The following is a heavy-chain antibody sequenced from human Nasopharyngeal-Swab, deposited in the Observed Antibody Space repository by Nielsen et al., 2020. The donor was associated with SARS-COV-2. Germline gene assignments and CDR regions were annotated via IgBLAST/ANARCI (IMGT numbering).Heavy chain of an antibody. CDR2: IKQGGSEQ. CDR1: GFPFRNYY. Sequence: GESLKISCAASGFPFRNYYMTWVRQPPGQGLEWVANIKQGGSEQFYVDPVKGRFTISRDDAKNSVYLQMNSLRAEDTAVYYCARESVVTGMDDATDIWGQGTMVTVSS. D-gene: IGHD2-21*02. V-gene: IGHV3-7*04. CDR3: ARESVVTGMDDATDI. J-gene: IGHJ3*02.